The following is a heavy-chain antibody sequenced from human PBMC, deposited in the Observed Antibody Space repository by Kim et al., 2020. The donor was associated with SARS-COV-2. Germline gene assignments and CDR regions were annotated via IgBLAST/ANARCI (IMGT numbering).Heavy chain of an antibody. V-gene: IGHV3-30*04. CDR3: ARGGGYCSGGSCYSGNRHYFNSDMDV. D-gene: IGHD2-15*01. J-gene: IGHJ6*02. Sequence: GGSLRLSCAASGFTFSSYAMHWVRQAPGKGLEWVAVISYDGSNKYYADSVKGRFTISRDNYKNTLYLQMNSLRAEDTAVYYCARGGGYCSGGSCYSGNRHYFNSDMDVGGQGTAVTIS. CDR1: GFTFSSYA. CDR2: ISYDGSNK.